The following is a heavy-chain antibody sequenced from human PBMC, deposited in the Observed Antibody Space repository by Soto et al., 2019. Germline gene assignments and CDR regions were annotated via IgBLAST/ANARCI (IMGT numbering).Heavy chain of an antibody. V-gene: IGHV4-31*02. CDR2: IYHRRGT. CDR3: ARAPSRMMNALRSYYGLDV. Sequence: QVQLQESGPGLVKPSETLSFTCNVSGGSISSGGYYWSWIRQLPGKGLEWLGYIYHRRGTYYNPALKRRITISVDTSKSQLSLKMTSVTAADTAVYFCARAPSRMMNALRSYYGLDVWGQGTTVTVSS. J-gene: IGHJ6*02. CDR1: GGSISSGGYY. D-gene: IGHD2-8*01.